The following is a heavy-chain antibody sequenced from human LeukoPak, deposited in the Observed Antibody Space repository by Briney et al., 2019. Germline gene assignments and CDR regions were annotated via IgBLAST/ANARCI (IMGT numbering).Heavy chain of an antibody. Sequence: PSETLSLTCTVSGGSISSYYWTWIRQPPGKELEWIGYIHYSGNTNYNPSLKSRVTMSVDTSNNQFSLKLNSVTAADTAVYYCARDRLGNTVDYWGQGALVTVSS. D-gene: IGHD3-16*01. J-gene: IGHJ4*02. V-gene: IGHV4-59*01. CDR2: IHYSGNT. CDR3: ARDRLGNTVDY. CDR1: GGSISSYY.